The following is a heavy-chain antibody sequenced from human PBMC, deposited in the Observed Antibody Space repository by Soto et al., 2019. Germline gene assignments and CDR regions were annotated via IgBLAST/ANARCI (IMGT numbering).Heavy chain of an antibody. Sequence: ASVKVSCKASGYTFTSYAMHWVRQAPGQRLEWMGWINDGNGNTKYSQKFQGRVTITRDTSASTAYMELSSLRSEDTAVYYCARDPSYYGMDVWGQGTTVTVS. J-gene: IGHJ6*02. CDR3: ARDPSYYGMDV. CDR1: GYTFTSYA. CDR2: INDGNGNT. V-gene: IGHV1-3*01.